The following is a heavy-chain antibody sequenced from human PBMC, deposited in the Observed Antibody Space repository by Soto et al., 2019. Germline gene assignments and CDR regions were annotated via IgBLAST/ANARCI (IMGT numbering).Heavy chain of an antibody. D-gene: IGHD3-10*01. V-gene: IGHV3-7*04. Sequence: EVQLVESGGGLVQPGGSLRLPCATSGFTFSNYYMSWVRQAPGKGLEWVANIKPDGSEEYYVDSLRGRFTITRDNAENSLYLQMISLRAEDTAVYYCAREDYGSGLWGQGTLVTVSS. CDR3: AREDYGSGL. CDR2: IKPDGSEE. J-gene: IGHJ4*02. CDR1: GFTFSNYY.